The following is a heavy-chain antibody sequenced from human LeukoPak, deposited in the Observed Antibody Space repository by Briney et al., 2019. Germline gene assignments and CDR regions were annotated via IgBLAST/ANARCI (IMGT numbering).Heavy chain of an antibody. Sequence: ASVKVSCKASGYTFTTYVIAWVRQAPGQGLEWMGGIIPIFGTANYAQKFQGRVTITADESTSTAYMELSSLRSEDTAVYYCAREIVDIVATILEYYYGMDVWGQGTTVTVSS. CDR1: GYTFTTYV. D-gene: IGHD5-12*01. CDR2: IIPIFGTA. V-gene: IGHV1-69*13. CDR3: AREIVDIVATILEYYYGMDV. J-gene: IGHJ6*02.